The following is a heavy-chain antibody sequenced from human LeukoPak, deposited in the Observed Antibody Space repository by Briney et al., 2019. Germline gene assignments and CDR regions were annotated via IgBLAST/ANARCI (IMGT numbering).Heavy chain of an antibody. CDR3: ARDQSAAGPGWFDP. Sequence: SETLSLTCTASGGSFSSYYWSWIRQPPGKGLEWIGLIYTIGSTKYIPSLKRRVTMSVDTSKNQFSLKLSYVPAAGRAVYYCARDQSAAGPGWFDPGGRGTLVSVP. D-gene: IGHD6-13*01. CDR2: IYTIGST. V-gene: IGHV4-4*07. CDR1: GGSFSSYY. J-gene: IGHJ5*02.